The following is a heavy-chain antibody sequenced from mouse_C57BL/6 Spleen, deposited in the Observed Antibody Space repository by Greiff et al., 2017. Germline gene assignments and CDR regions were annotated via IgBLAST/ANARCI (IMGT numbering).Heavy chain of an antibody. J-gene: IGHJ2*01. CDR3: TRARWLRFDG. V-gene: IGHV5-17*01. D-gene: IGHD2-2*01. Sequence: VQLKESGGGLVKPGGSLKLSCAASGFTFSDYGMHWVRQAPEKGLEWVAYISSGSSTIYYADTVKGRFTISRDNAKNTLFLQRSSLRSEDTAMYYCTRARWLRFDGWGQGITLTVS. CDR2: ISSGSSTI. CDR1: GFTFSDYG.